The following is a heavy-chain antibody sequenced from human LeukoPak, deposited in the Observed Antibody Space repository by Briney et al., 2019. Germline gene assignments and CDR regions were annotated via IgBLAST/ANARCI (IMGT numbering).Heavy chain of an antibody. Sequence: PGGSLRLSCEGSKFTFSSYEMSWVRQAPGKGLEWISYISNTGSVRYYADSVKGRFTISRDDAKNSLYLQMNSLRAEDTGVYYCTVIPLGWGHGTPVTVSS. CDR1: KFTFSSYE. D-gene: IGHD4-17*01. J-gene: IGHJ4*01. CDR3: TVIPLG. CDR2: ISNTGSVR. V-gene: IGHV3-48*03.